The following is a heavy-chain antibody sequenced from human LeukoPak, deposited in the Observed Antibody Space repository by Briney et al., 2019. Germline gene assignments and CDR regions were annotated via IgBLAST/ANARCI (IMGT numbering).Heavy chain of an antibody. Sequence: SETLSLTCTVSSGSISTYYWSWIRQPPGKGLEWIGYIYYSGSTKYNPFLKSRVTLSVDTSKNQFSLKLSSVTAADTAVYYCARDGYSGSDALWGQGILVTVSS. D-gene: IGHD5-12*01. CDR3: ARDGYSGSDAL. CDR2: IYYSGST. CDR1: SGSISTYY. J-gene: IGHJ4*02. V-gene: IGHV4-59*01.